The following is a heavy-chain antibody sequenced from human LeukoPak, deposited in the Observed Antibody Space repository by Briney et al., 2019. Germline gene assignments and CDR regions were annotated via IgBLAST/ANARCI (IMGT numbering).Heavy chain of an antibody. J-gene: IGHJ2*01. CDR2: IRSSGDTI. D-gene: IGHD6-13*01. CDR1: RFTFSGYE. Sequence: GGALRLSSVVSRFTFSGYEMNWVREAPGKERWWGSYIRSSGDTIYYADSVKGRFTISRDNAKNSLYQQMSSLRDEETAVYYCARGGSSGWYEYWYFDLWGRGTLVTVSS. V-gene: IGHV3-48*03. CDR3: ARGGSSGWYEYWYFDL.